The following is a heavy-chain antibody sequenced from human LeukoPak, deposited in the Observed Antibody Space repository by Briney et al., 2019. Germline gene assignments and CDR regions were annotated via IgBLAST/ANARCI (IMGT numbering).Heavy chain of an antibody. CDR3: AKDLTIAATVGSFDI. V-gene: IGHV3-30*02. D-gene: IGHD6-13*01. CDR2: IRYGGSIE. Sequence: GGSLTLSCAASGFAFSSFGMHGVRPAPGKGREGVAFIRYGGSIEYFADSVKGRFTISRDNSKNTLYLQMNSLSAEDTAVYYCAKDLTIAATVGSFDIWGQGTVVTVSS. J-gene: IGHJ3*02. CDR1: GFAFSSFG.